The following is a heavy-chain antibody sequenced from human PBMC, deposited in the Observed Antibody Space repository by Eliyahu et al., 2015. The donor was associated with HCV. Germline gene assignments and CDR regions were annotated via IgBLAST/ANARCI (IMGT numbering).Heavy chain of an antibody. D-gene: IGHD2-15*01. CDR1: GFTFSTSW. V-gene: IGHV3-74*01. CDR2: ISPDGSRT. Sequence: EVQLVESGGGLVQPGWSLRLSCTVSGFTFSTSWMHWVRQAPGKGLVWVSRISPDGSRTNYADSVKGRFTMSRDNAKNTLYLQMNSLRAEDTAIYYCANVYCSGADCHVEGLHSWGQGTLVTVSS. J-gene: IGHJ4*02. CDR3: ANVYCSGADCHVEGLHS.